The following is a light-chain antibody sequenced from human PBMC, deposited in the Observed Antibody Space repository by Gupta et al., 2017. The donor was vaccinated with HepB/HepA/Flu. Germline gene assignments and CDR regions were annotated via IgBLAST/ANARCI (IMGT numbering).Light chain of an antibody. Sequence: QSALTQLAPVSGSPGQSIPISSTETSSDVGGYNYVSWYQQHPGKAPKLMIYAVSNRPSGVSNRFSGSKSGNTASLTISGLQTEDEADYYCNSYTTSSTPYVVFGGGTKLTVL. J-gene: IGLJ2*01. CDR1: SSDVGGYNY. CDR2: AVS. V-gene: IGLV2-14*03. CDR3: NSYTTSSTPYVV.